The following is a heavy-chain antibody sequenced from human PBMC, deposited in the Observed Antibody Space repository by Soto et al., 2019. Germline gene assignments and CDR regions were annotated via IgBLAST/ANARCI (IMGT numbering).Heavy chain of an antibody. CDR2: ISGSGGTT. CDR1: GFTFSSYA. CDR3: AKSERMVRGVIIDEY. Sequence: GGSLRLSCAASGFTFSSYAMSWVRQAPGKGLEWVSAISGSGGTTYYADSVKGRFTISRDNSKNTLYLQMNNLRAEDTAVYYCAKSERMVRGVIIDEYWGQGTLVTVSS. D-gene: IGHD3-10*01. J-gene: IGHJ4*02. V-gene: IGHV3-23*01.